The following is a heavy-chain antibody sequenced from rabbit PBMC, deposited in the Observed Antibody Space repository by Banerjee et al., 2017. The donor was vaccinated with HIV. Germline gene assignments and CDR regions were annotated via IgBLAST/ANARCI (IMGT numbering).Heavy chain of an antibody. CDR1: GFDFSDKAV. J-gene: IGHJ6*01. V-gene: IGHV1S45*01. D-gene: IGHD2-1*01. CDR3: ARAVYDGFDDYDYHMFYGMDL. CDR2: INAITGRA. Sequence: QEQLVESGGGLVQPEGSLTLTCKASGFDFSDKAVMCWVRQAPGKGLQWIACINAITGRALYATWAKGRFTFSKTSSTTVTLQMTSLTAADTATYFCARAVYDGFDDYDYHMFYGMDLRGQGTLVTDS.